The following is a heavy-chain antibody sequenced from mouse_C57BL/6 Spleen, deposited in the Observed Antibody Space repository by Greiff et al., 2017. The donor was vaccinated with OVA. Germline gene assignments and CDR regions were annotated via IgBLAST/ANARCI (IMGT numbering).Heavy chain of an antibody. CDR1: GYTFTDYN. D-gene: IGHD4-1*02. Sequence: VQLQQSGPELVKPGASVKMSCKASGYTFTDYNMHWVKQSHGKSLEWIGYINPNNGGTSYNQKFKGKATLTVNKSSSTAYMELRSLTSEDSADYYCARRPQLGRDAMDYWGQGTSVTVSS. CDR3: ARRPQLGRDAMDY. CDR2: INPNNGGT. V-gene: IGHV1-22*01. J-gene: IGHJ4*01.